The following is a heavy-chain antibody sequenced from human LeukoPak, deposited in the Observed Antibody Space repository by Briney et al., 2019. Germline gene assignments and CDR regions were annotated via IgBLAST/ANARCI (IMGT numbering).Heavy chain of an antibody. CDR2: ISSTGTDR. V-gene: IGHV3-21*01. CDR3: ATETIGRHYDY. J-gene: IGHJ4*02. Sequence: GGSLRLSCAASGFSFSSSGINWVRQAPGKGLEWVSSISSTGTDRYYADSVKGRFTIYRDNAKSSLYLQMNSLRAEDTAVYYCATETIGRHYDYWGQGTLLTVSS. CDR1: GFSFSSSG. D-gene: IGHD1-14*01.